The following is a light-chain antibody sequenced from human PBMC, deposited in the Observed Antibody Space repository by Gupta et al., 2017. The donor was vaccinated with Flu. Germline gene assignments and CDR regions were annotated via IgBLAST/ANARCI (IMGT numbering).Light chain of an antibody. CDR3: SSYTSSTFYV. J-gene: IGLJ1*01. CDR2: EVS. CDR1: SSDVGAYNF. Sequence: QSALTQPASVSGSPGQSIAISCTGTSSDVGAYNFVSWYQQHPGKAPKLMIYEVSHRPSGVSNRFSGSKSGNTASLTISGLQAEDEADYYCSSYTSSTFYVFGTGTKVTVL. V-gene: IGLV2-14*01.